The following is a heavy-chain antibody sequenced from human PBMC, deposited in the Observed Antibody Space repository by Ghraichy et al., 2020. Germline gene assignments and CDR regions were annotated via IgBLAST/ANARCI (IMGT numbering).Heavy chain of an antibody. D-gene: IGHD3-3*01. CDR1: GLTFSNYW. CDR2: IKQDGSEK. J-gene: IGHJ4*02. CDR3: ARDRPVWSGYPFSPYFDY. Sequence: EVSLRLSCAASGLTFSNYWMSWVRQAPGKGLEWVANIKQDGSEKYYVDSVKGRFTISRDNAKNSLYLQMNSLRAEDTAVYYCARDRPVWSGYPFSPYFDYWGQGTLVTVSS. V-gene: IGHV3-7*01.